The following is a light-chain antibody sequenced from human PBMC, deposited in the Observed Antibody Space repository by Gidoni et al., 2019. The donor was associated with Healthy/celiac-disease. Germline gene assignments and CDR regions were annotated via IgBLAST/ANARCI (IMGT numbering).Light chain of an antibody. J-gene: IGKJ4*01. CDR1: PGLVNSDSSNY. CDR2: AGS. Sequence: PAPPGAPASVCSMSSPGLVNSDSSNYLAWYLQKPGQAPQLLIYAGSNRACGVPDRFSGSGSGTDFTLKISRVEAEDVGVYYCMQAIQTLLTFGGGTKVEIK. CDR3: MQAIQTLLT. V-gene: IGKV2-28*01.